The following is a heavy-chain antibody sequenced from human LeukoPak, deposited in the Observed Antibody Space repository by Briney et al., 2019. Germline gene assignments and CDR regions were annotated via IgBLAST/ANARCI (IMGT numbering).Heavy chain of an antibody. CDR1: GFTFSDYY. D-gene: IGHD5-18*01. Sequence: AGGSLRLSCAASGFTFSDYYMSWIRQAPGKGLEWVSYISSSSSYTNYADSVKGRFTISRDNAKNSLYLQMNGLRAEDTAVYYCARVRHGIAMAYFDYWGQGTLVIVSS. J-gene: IGHJ4*02. CDR3: ARVRHGIAMAYFDY. V-gene: IGHV3-11*05. CDR2: ISSSSSYT.